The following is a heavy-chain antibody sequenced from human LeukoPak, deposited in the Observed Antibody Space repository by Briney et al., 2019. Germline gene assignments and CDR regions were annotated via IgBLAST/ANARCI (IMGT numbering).Heavy chain of an antibody. J-gene: IGHJ4*02. CDR3: GRVGTGSYYLDS. CDR2: INPDHGNT. CDR1: GYAFTNYG. D-gene: IGHD1-26*01. Sequence: ASVKVSCKASGYAFTNYGLGWVRQAPGQGLEWMGWINPDHGNTHYAQNFQGRVTMTTEASTNTAYMDLRSRRSDDTALYYCGRVGTGSYYLDSWGQGTLVTVSS. V-gene: IGHV1-18*01.